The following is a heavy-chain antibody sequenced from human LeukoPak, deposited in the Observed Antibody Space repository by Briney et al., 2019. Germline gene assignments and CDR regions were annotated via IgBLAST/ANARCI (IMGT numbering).Heavy chain of an antibody. CDR2: IYTSGST. D-gene: IGHD3/OR15-3a*01. J-gene: IGHJ4*02. Sequence: SETLSLTCTVSGGSISSGSYYWSWIRQPAGKGLEWIGRIYTSGSTNYNPSLKSRVTISVDTSKNQFSLKLSSVTAADTAVYYCARAGTGIALRTFDYWGQGTLVTVSS. CDR3: ARAGTGIALRTFDY. V-gene: IGHV4-61*02. CDR1: GGSISSGSYY.